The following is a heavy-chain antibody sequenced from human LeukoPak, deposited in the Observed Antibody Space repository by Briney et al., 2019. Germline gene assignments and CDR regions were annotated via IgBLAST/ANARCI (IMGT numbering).Heavy chain of an antibody. CDR3: AREGGDDVDY. D-gene: IGHD5-12*01. CDR2: ISSRSSTK. CDR1: GFTFSTYG. J-gene: IGHJ4*02. V-gene: IGHV3-48*01. Sequence: GGSLRLSCAGSGFTFSTYGMNWVRQAPGKGLEWISYISSRSSTKQYADSVKGRFTISRDTAKNSLYLQMNSLRADDTAIYYCAREGGDDVDYWGQGTLLTVSS.